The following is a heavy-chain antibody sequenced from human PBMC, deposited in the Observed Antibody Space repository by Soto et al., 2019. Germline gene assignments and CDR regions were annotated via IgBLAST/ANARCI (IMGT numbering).Heavy chain of an antibody. CDR3: AKESGGERYAAYFDL. J-gene: IGHJ4*02. CDR1: GFTLSNIG. V-gene: IGHV3-30*18. CDR2: ISAGGNTK. D-gene: IGHD2-21*01. Sequence: QVQLVESGGGVVQPGTSLRLAGAASGFTLSNIGMQWVRQAPGKGLEWVAVISAGGNTKYYADSVKGRFTISRDNSKNTLFRQMNSLRTEDTAVYYCAKESGGERYAAYFDLWGQGTLVTVSA.